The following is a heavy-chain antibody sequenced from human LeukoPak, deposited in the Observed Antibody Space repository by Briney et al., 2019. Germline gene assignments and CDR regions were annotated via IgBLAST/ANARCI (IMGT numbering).Heavy chain of an antibody. CDR1: GFTFNTYA. CDR2: ISSSGGNT. D-gene: IGHD2-15*01. V-gene: IGHV3-64*01. CDR3: ARASGRGLYYFDY. J-gene: IGHJ4*02. Sequence: PGGSLRLSCAASGFTFNTYAMHWVRQAPGKGLEFVSSISSSGGNTYYANSVKGRFTISGDDSKNTLYLQMGSLRPEDMAVYYCARASGRGLYYFDYWGQGTLVTVSS.